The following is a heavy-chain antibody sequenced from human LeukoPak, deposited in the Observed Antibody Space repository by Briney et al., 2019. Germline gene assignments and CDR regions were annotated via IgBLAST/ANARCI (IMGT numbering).Heavy chain of an antibody. J-gene: IGHJ4*02. CDR3: AESCWVSSTDAVW. CDR1: VLSFSAFA. CDR2: NRGKGET. Sequence: GGTLSLSPAASVLSFSAFAMSSVRQGPATGRERVSSNRGKGETFYAGSVKRRFILSSDSFWKKASFQLNTLRVEDVAIYYCAESCWVSSTDAVWWGEGTLVTVSS. V-gene: IGHV3-23*01. D-gene: IGHD2-8*01.